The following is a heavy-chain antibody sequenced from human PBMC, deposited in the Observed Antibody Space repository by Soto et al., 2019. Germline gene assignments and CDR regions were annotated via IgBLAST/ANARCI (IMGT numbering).Heavy chain of an antibody. Sequence: GGSLRLSGSASGFTFSSYAMSWVRQAPGKGLEWVSAISGSGGSTYYADSVNGRVTISRDNSKNTLYLQTNSLRAEDTAVYYCAKDPSYYYDSSGFAEYFQHWGQGTLVTISS. CDR1: GFTFSSYA. CDR2: ISGSGGST. CDR3: AKDPSYYYDSSGFAEYFQH. D-gene: IGHD3-22*01. V-gene: IGHV3-23*01. J-gene: IGHJ1*01.